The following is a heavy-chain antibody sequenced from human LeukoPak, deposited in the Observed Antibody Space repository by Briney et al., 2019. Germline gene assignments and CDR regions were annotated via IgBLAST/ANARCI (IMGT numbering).Heavy chain of an antibody. CDR3: TTELDVRPNHY. V-gene: IGHV3-15*01. CDR2: IKRKSDGGTT. Sequence: GGSLRLSCAASGFTFSSYAMHWVRQAPGKGLEWVGRIKRKSDGGTTDYAAPVKGRFTISRDDSKNTLYLQMNSLKSEDTAVYYCTTELDVRPNHYWGQGTLVIVSS. J-gene: IGHJ4*02. D-gene: IGHD1-14*01. CDR1: GFTFSSYA.